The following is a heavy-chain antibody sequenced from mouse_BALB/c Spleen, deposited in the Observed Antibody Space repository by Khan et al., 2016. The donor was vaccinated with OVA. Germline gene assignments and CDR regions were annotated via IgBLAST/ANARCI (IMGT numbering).Heavy chain of an antibody. CDR2: INTYTGEP. V-gene: IGHV9-3-1*01. J-gene: IGHJ4*01. D-gene: IGHD2-3*01. Sequence: QVQLKQSGPELKKPGETVKISCKASGYTFTNYGMNWVKQAPGKGLKWMGWINTYTGEPTYADDFKGRFAFSLETSASTAYLQINNLKNEDTATYFCARDGYYFVDYWGQGTSVTVSS. CDR1: GYTFTNYG. CDR3: ARDGYYFVDY.